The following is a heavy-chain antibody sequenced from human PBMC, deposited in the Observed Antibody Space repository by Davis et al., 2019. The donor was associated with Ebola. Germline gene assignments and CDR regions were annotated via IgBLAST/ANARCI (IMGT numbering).Heavy chain of an antibody. J-gene: IGHJ3*02. CDR2: IYHSGST. V-gene: IGHV4-30-2*01. D-gene: IGHD3-3*01. CDR3: AGTVLRFLEWLPGAFDI. CDR1: GGSISSGGYS. Sequence: MPSETLSLTCAVSGGSISSGGYSWSWIRQPPEKGLEWIGYIYHSGSTYYNPSLKSRVTISVDRSKNQFSLKLSSVTAADTAVYYCAGTVLRFLEWLPGAFDIWGQGTMVTVSS.